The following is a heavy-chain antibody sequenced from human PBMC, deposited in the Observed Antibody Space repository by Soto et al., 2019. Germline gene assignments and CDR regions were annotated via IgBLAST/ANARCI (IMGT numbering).Heavy chain of an antibody. V-gene: IGHV3-23*01. CDR2: ISGSGGST. Sequence: GGSLRLSCAASGFTFSSYAMSWVRQAPGKGLEWVSAISGSGGSTYYADSVKGRFTISRDNSKNTLYLQMNSLRAEDTAVYYCAKDHVGYCTNGVCHGYWGQGTLVTVSS. CDR3: AKDHVGYCTNGVCHGY. D-gene: IGHD2-8*01. J-gene: IGHJ4*02. CDR1: GFTFSSYA.